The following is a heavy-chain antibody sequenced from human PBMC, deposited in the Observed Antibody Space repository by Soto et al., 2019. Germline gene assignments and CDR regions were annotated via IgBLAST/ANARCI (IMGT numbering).Heavy chain of an antibody. CDR2: IYYSGST. V-gene: IGHV4-31*03. CDR1: GGSISSGGYY. CDR3: ARDFMKTIDY. J-gene: IGHJ4*02. Sequence: SETLSLTCTVSGGSISSGGYYWSWIRQHPGKGLEWIGYIYYSGSTYYNPSLKSRVTISVDTSKNQFSLKLSSVTAADTAVYYSARDFMKTIDYWGQGTPVPVSS.